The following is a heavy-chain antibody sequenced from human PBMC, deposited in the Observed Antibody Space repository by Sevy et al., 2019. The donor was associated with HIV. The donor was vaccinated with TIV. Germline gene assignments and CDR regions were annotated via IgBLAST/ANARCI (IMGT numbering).Heavy chain of an antibody. Sequence: GGSLRLSCAASGFTFSSYAMHWVRQAPGKGLEWVAVISYDGSNKYYADSVKGRFTISRDNSKNTLYLQMNSLRAEDTAVYYCARDGRDGYNPGYYSDYWGQGTLVTVSS. D-gene: IGHD5-12*01. CDR2: ISYDGSNK. J-gene: IGHJ4*02. CDR3: ARDGRDGYNPGYYSDY. CDR1: GFTFSSYA. V-gene: IGHV3-30-3*01.